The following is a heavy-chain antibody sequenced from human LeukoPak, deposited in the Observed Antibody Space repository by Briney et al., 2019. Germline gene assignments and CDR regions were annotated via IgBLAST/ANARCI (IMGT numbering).Heavy chain of an antibody. CDR1: GGTFTNST. CDR3: ARDQLRAGSEDAFDI. D-gene: IGHD1-7*01. V-gene: IGHV1-69*01. J-gene: IGHJ3*02. Sequence: SVTVSCKASGGTFTNSTIRWVRQAPGQGLEWMGGIIPIFDTPNYAQKFQGRVTITADESTSTAYMELSSLRSEDTAVYYCARDQLRAGSEDAFDIWGQGTRVTVSS. CDR2: IIPIFDTP.